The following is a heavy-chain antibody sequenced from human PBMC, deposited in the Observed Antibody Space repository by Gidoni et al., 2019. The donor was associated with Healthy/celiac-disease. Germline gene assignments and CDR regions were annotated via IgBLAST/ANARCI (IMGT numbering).Heavy chain of an antibody. Sequence: QVQLVQSGAEVKNPGASVKVSCKASGYTFTSYGISWVRQAPGQGLEWMGWISAYNGNTNYAQKLQGRVTMTTDTSPSTAYMELRSLRSDDTAVYYCARKSYCSGGSCYFSFGHWGQGTLVTVSS. V-gene: IGHV1-18*01. CDR1: GYTFTSYG. J-gene: IGHJ4*02. CDR2: ISAYNGNT. D-gene: IGHD2-15*01. CDR3: ARKSYCSGGSCYFSFGH.